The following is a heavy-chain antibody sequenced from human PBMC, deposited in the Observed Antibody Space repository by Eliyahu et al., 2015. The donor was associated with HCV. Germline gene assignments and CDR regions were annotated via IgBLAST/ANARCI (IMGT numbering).Heavy chain of an antibody. Sequence: QVQLVQSGAEVKKPGASVKXSCKASGXTFTSYAMHWVRQAPGQRLEWMGWINAGNGNTKYSQKFQGRVTITRDTSASTAYMELSSLRSEDTAVYYCAAAGVVVAAQYYYGMDVWGQGTTVTVSS. CDR2: INAGNGNT. CDR1: GXTFTSYA. V-gene: IGHV1-3*01. CDR3: AAAGVVVAAQYYYGMDV. J-gene: IGHJ6*02. D-gene: IGHD2-15*01.